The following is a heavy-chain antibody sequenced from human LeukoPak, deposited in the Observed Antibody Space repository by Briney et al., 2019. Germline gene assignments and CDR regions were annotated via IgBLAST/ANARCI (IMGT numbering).Heavy chain of an antibody. J-gene: IGHJ4*02. V-gene: IGHV1-18*01. Sequence: ASVKVSCTASGYTFTIYGISWVRQAPGQGLEWMGWISAYNGHTNYAQKLLGRVTMTTDTSTSTAYMELRSLRSDDTAAYYCAREGLEPRMFDFWGQGTLVTVSS. CDR1: GYTFTIYG. D-gene: IGHD1-1*01. CDR3: AREGLEPRMFDF. CDR2: ISAYNGHT.